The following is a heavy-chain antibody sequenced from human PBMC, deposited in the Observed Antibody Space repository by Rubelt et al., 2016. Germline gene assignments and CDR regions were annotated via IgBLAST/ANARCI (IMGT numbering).Heavy chain of an antibody. CDR3: ARRGPGGSADDY. V-gene: IGHV3-23*02. Sequence: EVRLVESGGGLVKPGGSLRLSCEASGFTFSNYAMSWVRQSQGKGLEWVPAIGPVRPSPSYETSVKGRFTMSRDNSKRPLFLQMNSLRAEDTALYYCARRGPGGSADDYWGQGALVTVSS. D-gene: IGHD4-23*01. CDR2: IGPVRPSP. CDR1: GFTFSNYA. J-gene: IGHJ4*02.